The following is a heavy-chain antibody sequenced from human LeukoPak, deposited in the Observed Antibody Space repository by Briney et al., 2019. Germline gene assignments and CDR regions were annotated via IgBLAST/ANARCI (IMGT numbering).Heavy chain of an antibody. V-gene: IGHV4-59*08. J-gene: IGHJ5*02. Sequence: SETLSLTCTVSGGSISSYYWSWIRQPPGKGLEWIGYIYYSGSTNYNPSLKSRVTISVDTSKNQFSLKLSSVTAADTAVYYCARAVIAVDKGFDPWGQGTLVTVSS. CDR1: GGSISSYY. D-gene: IGHD6-19*01. CDR2: IYYSGST. CDR3: ARAVIAVDKGFDP.